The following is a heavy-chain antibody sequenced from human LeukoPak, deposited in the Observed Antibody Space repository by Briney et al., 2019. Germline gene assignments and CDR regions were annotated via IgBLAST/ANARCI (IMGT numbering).Heavy chain of an antibody. CDR2: IYYSVST. CDR3: ARFTNDAFDI. J-gene: IGHJ3*02. Sequence: SETLSLTCTVSGGSISSYYWSWIRQPPGKGLEWIGYIYYSVSTSYNPSLKSRVTISVDTSKNQFSLRLSSVTAADTAVYYCARFTNDAFDIWGQGTMVTVSS. CDR1: GGSISSYY. V-gene: IGHV4-59*01. D-gene: IGHD1-1*01.